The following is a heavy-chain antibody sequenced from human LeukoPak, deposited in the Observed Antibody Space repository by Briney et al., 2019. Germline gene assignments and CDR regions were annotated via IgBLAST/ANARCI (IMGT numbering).Heavy chain of an antibody. V-gene: IGHV3-30*03. J-gene: IGHJ6*02. Sequence: GGSLRLSCATSGFTFSNYGMHWVRQAPGKGLEWVAVISYDGSNKYYADAVKGRFTISRDNSKNTMYLQMNSLRAEDTAVYYCARDLTGYLYYGMDVWGQGTTVTVSS. CDR3: ARDLTGYLYYGMDV. CDR1: GFTFSNYG. D-gene: IGHD3-9*01. CDR2: ISYDGSNK.